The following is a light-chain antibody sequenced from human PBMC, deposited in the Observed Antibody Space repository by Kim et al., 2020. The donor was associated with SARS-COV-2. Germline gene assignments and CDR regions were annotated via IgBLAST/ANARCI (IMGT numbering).Light chain of an antibody. J-gene: IGLJ2*01. CDR3: NSRDSSGNLVV. Sequence: ALGQTVRITCQGVSLRSYYASWYQQKPGQAPVLVIYGKNNRPSGIPDRFSGSSSGNTASLTITGAQAEDEADYYCNSRDSSGNLVVFGGGTQLTVL. CDR1: SLRSYY. V-gene: IGLV3-19*01. CDR2: GKN.